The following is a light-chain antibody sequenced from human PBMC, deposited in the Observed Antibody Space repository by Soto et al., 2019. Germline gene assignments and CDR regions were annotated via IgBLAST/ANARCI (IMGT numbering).Light chain of an antibody. CDR1: QTISTL. J-gene: IGKJ1*01. Sequence: DIQMTQSPSTLSASVGDRVTITCRASQTISTLLAWYQQRPGKAPNLLIYKASSLESGVPSRFSGSGSGTEFTLTISSLQPDDSAPYFCQQYSTYPWTFGKGTKVEVK. CDR2: KAS. CDR3: QQYSTYPWT. V-gene: IGKV1-5*03.